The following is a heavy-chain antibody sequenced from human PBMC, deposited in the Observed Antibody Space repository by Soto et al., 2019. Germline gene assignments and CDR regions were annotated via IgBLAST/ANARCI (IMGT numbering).Heavy chain of an antibody. CDR1: GGTFSSYA. CDR3: ARIPYYYDSSGYYYIEGRWFDP. Sequence: GASVKVSCKASGGTFSSYAISWVRQAPGQGLEWMGGIIPIFGTANYAQKFQGRVTITADESTSTAYMELSSLRSEDTAVYYCARIPYYYDSSGYYYIEGRWFDPWGQGTLVTVSS. V-gene: IGHV1-69*13. J-gene: IGHJ5*02. D-gene: IGHD3-22*01. CDR2: IIPIFGTA.